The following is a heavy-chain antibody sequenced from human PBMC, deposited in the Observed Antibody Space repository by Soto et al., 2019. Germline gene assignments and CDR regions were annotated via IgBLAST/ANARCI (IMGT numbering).Heavy chain of an antibody. D-gene: IGHD3-22*01. J-gene: IGHJ4*02. Sequence: SETLSLTCTVSGGSISSSSYYWGWIRQPPGKGLEWIGSIYYSGSTYYNPSLKSRVTISVDTSKNQFSLKLSSVTAADTAVYYCARSYDSSGYYTVYFDYWGQGTLVTVSS. CDR1: GGSISSSSYY. V-gene: IGHV4-39*01. CDR3: ARSYDSSGYYTVYFDY. CDR2: IYYSGST.